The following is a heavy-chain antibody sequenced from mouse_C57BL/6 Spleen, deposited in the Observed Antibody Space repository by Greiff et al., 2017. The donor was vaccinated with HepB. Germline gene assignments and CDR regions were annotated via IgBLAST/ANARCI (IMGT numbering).Heavy chain of an antibody. V-gene: IGHV1-26*01. CDR1: GYTFTDYY. Sequence: EVKLQQSGPELVKPGASVKISCKASGYTFTDYYMNWVKQSHGKSLEWIGDINPNNGGTSYNQKFKGKATLTVDKSSSTAYMELRSLTSEDSAVYYCARANGRAYYFDYWGQGTTLTVSS. D-gene: IGHD1-1*01. CDR3: ARANGRAYYFDY. CDR2: INPNNGGT. J-gene: IGHJ2*01.